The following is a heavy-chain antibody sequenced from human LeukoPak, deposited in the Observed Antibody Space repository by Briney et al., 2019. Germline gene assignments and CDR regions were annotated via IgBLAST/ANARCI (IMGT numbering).Heavy chain of an antibody. CDR3: ASRTWGISTFDI. D-gene: IGHD7-27*01. V-gene: IGHV3-20*04. CDR1: GFIFDNYG. CDR2: INWNGGST. J-gene: IGHJ3*02. Sequence: PGGSLRLSCAASGFIFDNYGMNWVRQAPGKGLEGVSGINWNGGSTAYADSVKGRFTISRDNAKNSLFLQMNSLRAEDTALYYCASRTWGISTFDIWGQGTMVTVSS.